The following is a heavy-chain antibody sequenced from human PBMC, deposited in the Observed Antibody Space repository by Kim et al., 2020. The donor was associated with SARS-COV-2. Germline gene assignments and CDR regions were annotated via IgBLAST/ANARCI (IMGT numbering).Heavy chain of an antibody. Sequence: PSLQSRVTISVDTSKNQFSLKLSSVTAADTAVYDCARGDTIFGVVINAFDIWGQGTMVTVSS. J-gene: IGHJ3*02. CDR3: ARGDTIFGVVINAFDI. D-gene: IGHD3-3*01. V-gene: IGHV4-31*02.